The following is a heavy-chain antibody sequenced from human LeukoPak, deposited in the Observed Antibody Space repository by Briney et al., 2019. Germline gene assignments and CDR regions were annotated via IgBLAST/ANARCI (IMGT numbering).Heavy chain of an antibody. CDR2: INPNNGDT. D-gene: IGHD3-10*01. CDR1: GYTFTGYY. CDR3: ARDLEGFTGNYYGSGAFDP. Sequence: ASVKVSCKASGYTFTGYYMYWVRQAPGQGLEWMGWINPNNGDTHYAQEFQGRVTMTRDTSISTAYMELSRLRSDDTAVYYCARDLEGFTGNYYGSGAFDPWGQGTLVTVSS. V-gene: IGHV1-2*02. J-gene: IGHJ5*02.